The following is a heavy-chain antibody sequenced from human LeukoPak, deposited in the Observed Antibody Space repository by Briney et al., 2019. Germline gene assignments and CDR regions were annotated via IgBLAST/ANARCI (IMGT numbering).Heavy chain of an antibody. J-gene: IGHJ5*02. CDR2: IYYSGST. Sequence: SETLSLTCTVSGGSIGSGGYYSSWIRQPPGKGLEWIGYIYYSGSTYYNPSLKSRVTISVDTSKNQFSLKLSSVTAADTAVYYCARAMTTVIWFDPWGQGTLVTVSS. CDR3: ARAMTTVIWFDP. D-gene: IGHD4-11*01. V-gene: IGHV4-30-4*01. CDR1: GGSIGSGGYY.